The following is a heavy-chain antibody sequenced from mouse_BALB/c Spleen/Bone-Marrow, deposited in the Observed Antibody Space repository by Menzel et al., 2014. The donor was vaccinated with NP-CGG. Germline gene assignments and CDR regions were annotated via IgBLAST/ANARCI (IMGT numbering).Heavy chain of an antibody. V-gene: IGHV5-6-4*01. CDR3: SKDGGYDYSYYFDY. J-gene: IGHJ2*01. D-gene: IGHD2-4*01. CDR2: ISSGGHDT. Sequence: EVKLVESGGGLVKPGGSLKLSCAASGFTFSSYSMSWVRQTPEKRLEWVATISSGGHDTYYPDSVKGRFTISRDNAKNTLYLQMSSLKSEDTAMYYCSKDGGYDYSYYFDYWGQGTILTVSS. CDR1: GFTFSSYS.